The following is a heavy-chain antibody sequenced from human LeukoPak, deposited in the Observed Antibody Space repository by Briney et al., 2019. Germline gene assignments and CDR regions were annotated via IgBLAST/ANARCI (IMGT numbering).Heavy chain of an antibody. CDR3: ATDPRTTVFGTFRYYYMDV. CDR1: GYTFTDYY. Sequence: ASVKVSCKTSGYTFTDYYIHWVRQAPGQGLEWMGWINPDSGYTNYAQKFQGRVTMTRDTSINTAYMELSRLTSDDTAVYYYATDPRTTVFGTFRYYYMDVWGEGTTVAVSS. J-gene: IGHJ6*03. V-gene: IGHV1-2*02. D-gene: IGHD3-3*01. CDR2: INPDSGYT.